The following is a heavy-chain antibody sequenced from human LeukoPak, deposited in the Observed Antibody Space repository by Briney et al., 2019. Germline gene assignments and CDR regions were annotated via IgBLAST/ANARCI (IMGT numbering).Heavy chain of an antibody. D-gene: IGHD3-10*01. Sequence: GSSVKVSCKASGGTFSSYTISWVRQAPGQGLEWMGRIIPILGIANYAQKFQGRVTITADKSTSTAYMELSSLRSGATAVYYHASIGTGRYYYYYMDVWGKGTTVTVSS. CDR2: IIPILGIA. CDR3: ASIGTGRYYYYYMDV. J-gene: IGHJ6*03. CDR1: GGTFSSYT. V-gene: IGHV1-69*02.